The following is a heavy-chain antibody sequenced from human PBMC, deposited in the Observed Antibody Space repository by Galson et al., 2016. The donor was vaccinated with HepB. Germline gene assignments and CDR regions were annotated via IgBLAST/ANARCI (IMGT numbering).Heavy chain of an antibody. CDR3: AWGMVFARH. D-gene: IGHD2-8*01. V-gene: IGHV3-30*03. CDR2: ISYDGTKK. Sequence: SLRLSCAATGFPFSNYGMHWGRQAPVKGLEWAAVISYDGTKKYYADSVKGRFTISRDNSKNTLYLQMNSLRVEDTAVYYCAWGMVFARHWGQGTLVTVSS. J-gene: IGHJ4*02. CDR1: GFPFSNYG.